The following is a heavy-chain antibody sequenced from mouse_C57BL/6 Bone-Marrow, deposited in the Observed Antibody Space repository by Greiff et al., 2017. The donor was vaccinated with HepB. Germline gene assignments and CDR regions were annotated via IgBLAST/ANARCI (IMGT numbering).Heavy chain of an antibody. J-gene: IGHJ2*01. D-gene: IGHD2-2*01. V-gene: IGHV1-82*01. CDR3: ARGMIYYGFFDY. CDR2: IYPGDGDT. CDR1: GYAFSSSW. Sequence: ESGPELVKPGASVKISCKASGYAFSSSWMNWVKQRPGKGLEWIGRIYPGDGDTNYNGKFKGKATLTADKSSSTAYMQLSSLTSEDSAVYFCARGMIYYGFFDYWGQGTTLTVSS.